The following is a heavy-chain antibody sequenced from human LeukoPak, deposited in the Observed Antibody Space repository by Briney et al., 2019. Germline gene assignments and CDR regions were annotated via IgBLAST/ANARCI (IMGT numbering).Heavy chain of an antibody. D-gene: IGHD3-22*01. J-gene: IGHJ5*02. CDR2: IYPGDSGT. CDR3: ARLGYYDSSALPGEFDP. V-gene: IGHV5-51*01. Sequence: GESLKISCKGSGYSFTSYWIGWVRQMPGKGLEWMGIIYPGDSGTRYSPSFQGQVTISADKSISTAYLQWSSLKASDTAMYYCARLGYYDSSALPGEFDPWGQGTLVTVSS. CDR1: GYSFTSYW.